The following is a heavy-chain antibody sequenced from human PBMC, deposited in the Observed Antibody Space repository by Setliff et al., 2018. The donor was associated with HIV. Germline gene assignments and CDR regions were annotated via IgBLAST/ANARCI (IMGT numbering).Heavy chain of an antibody. CDR1: GGSMSSTIYY. CDR2: IYYTGGT. CDR3: ASSMGSHDAFGI. Sequence: PSETLSLTCTVSGGSMSSTIYYWGWIRQPPGKGLTWIGSIYYTGGTYYNPSLKSRVTISVDMSKNQFSLKLSSVTAADTAVYYCASSMGSHDAFGIWGQGTMVTVSS. V-gene: IGHV4-39*07. D-gene: IGHD2-8*01. J-gene: IGHJ3*02.